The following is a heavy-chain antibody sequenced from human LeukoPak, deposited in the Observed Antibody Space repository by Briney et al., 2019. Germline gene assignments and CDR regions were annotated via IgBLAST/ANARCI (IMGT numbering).Heavy chain of an antibody. CDR2: ISWNSGSI. J-gene: IGHJ4*02. V-gene: IGHV3-9*01. D-gene: IGHD3-10*01. CDR1: GFTFDNYA. Sequence: PGGSLRLSCAASGFTFDNYAMHWVRQAPGKGLEWVSGISWNSGSIGYADSVKGRFTISRDNAKNSLYLQMNSLRAEDTALYYCAKDRRGCYGSGSYYDYWGQGTLVTVSS. CDR3: AKDRRGCYGSGSYYDY.